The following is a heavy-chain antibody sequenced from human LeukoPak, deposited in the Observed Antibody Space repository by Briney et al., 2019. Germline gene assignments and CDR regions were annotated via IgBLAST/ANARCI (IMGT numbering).Heavy chain of an antibody. CDR1: GGSVSSGGYY. CDR2: IYYSGST. D-gene: IGHD3-22*01. J-gene: IGHJ5*02. CDR3: ARRVYYYDSNWFDP. Sequence: KPSETLSLTCTVSGGSVSSGGYYWSWTRQHPGKGLEWIGYIYYSGSTYYNPSLKSRVTISVDTSKNQSSLKLSSVTAADTAVYYCARRVYYYDSNWFDPWGQGTLVTVSS. V-gene: IGHV4-31*03.